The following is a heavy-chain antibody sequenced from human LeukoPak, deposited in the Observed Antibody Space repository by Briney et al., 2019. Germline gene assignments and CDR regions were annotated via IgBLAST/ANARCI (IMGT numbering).Heavy chain of an antibody. D-gene: IGHD2-15*01. Sequence: PGGSLRLSCAASGFTFSDFWMHWVRQAPGKGLVWVSRINSGGTVTNYADSVKGRLTISRDNAKNTLYLQMNSLRAEDTAVYYCAKDQSIVVAATHFDYWGQGTLVTVSS. CDR1: GFTFSDFW. V-gene: IGHV3-74*01. J-gene: IGHJ4*02. CDR3: AKDQSIVVAATHFDY. CDR2: INSGGTVT.